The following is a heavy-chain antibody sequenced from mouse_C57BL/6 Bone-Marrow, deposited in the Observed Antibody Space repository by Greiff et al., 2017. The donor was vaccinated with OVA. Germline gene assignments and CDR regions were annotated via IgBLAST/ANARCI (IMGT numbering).Heavy chain of an antibody. V-gene: IGHV1-69*01. J-gene: IGHJ4*01. D-gene: IGHD2-4*01. CDR1: GYTFTSYW. CDR3: ALYYDYGYAMDY. Sequence: QVQLKQPGAELVMPGASVKLSCKASGYTFTSYWMHWVKQRPGQGLEWIGEIDPSDIYTNYNQKFKGKSTLTVDKSSSTAYMQLSSLTSEDSAVYYCALYYDYGYAMDYWGQGTSVTVSS. CDR2: IDPSDIYT.